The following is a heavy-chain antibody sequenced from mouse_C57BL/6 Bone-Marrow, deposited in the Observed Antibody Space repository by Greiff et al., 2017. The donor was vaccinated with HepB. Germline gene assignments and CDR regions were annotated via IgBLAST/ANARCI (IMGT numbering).Heavy chain of an antibody. CDR2: IDPETGGT. Sequence: VQLQQSGAELVRPGASVTLSCKASGYTFTDYEMHWVKQTPVHGLEWIGAIDPETGGTAYNQKFKGKAILTADKSSSTAYMELRSLTSEDSAVYYCTRSYYYGSNWYFDVWGTGTTVTVSS. V-gene: IGHV1-15*01. D-gene: IGHD1-1*01. CDR3: TRSYYYGSNWYFDV. J-gene: IGHJ1*03. CDR1: GYTFTDYE.